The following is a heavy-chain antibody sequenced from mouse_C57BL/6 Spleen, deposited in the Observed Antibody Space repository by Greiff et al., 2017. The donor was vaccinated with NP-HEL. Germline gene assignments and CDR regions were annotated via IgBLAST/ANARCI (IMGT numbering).Heavy chain of an antibody. J-gene: IGHJ4*01. CDR1: GYTFTSYW. V-gene: IGHV1-69*01. CDR3: ARVDYYGCIYEYAMGD. D-gene: IGHD1-1*01. Sequence: QVQLQQSGAELVMPGASVKLSCKASGYTFTSYWMHWVKQRPGPGLEWIGEIDPSDSYTNYNQKFKGTSTFTVAQSSSTAYLQLSSLTSAHSALFYCARVDYYGCIYEYAMGDRGQVTSVTAS. CDR2: IDPSDSYT.